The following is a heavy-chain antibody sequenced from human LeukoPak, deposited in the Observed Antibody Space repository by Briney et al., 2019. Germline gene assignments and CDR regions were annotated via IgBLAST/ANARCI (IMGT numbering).Heavy chain of an antibody. CDR2: ISASGGTT. CDR3: AKGKDYYIDY. V-gene: IGHV3-23*01. Sequence: GGTLRLSCAASGFTFSSYGISWVRQAPGKGLEWVSAISASGGTTYYADSVKGHFTISRDNSKNTLYLQTSSLRFEDTAIYFCAKGKDYYIDYWGQGTLVTVSS. CDR1: GFTFSSYG. J-gene: IGHJ4*02.